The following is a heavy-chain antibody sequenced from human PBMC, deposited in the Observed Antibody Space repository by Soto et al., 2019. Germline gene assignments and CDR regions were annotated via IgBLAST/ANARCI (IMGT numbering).Heavy chain of an antibody. J-gene: IGHJ6*02. Sequence: QVQLQESGPGLVKPSQTLSLTCSVSGASISSGGYYWNWIRQHPGKGLEWIGYIYYSGTTYYNPSLKSRVTISVDTSKNQFSLKLSSVTAADTAVYYCAASYVGCGGFNYYGMDVWGQGTTVTVSS. D-gene: IGHD2-21*01. CDR3: AASYVGCGGFNYYGMDV. CDR2: IYYSGTT. CDR1: GASISSGGYY. V-gene: IGHV4-31*03.